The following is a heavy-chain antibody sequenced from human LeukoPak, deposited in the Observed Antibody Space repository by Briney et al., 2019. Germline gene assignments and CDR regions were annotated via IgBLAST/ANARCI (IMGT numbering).Heavy chain of an antibody. J-gene: IGHJ4*02. Sequence: GGSLRLSRAVSGFTFSSYAMSWVRQAPGKGLEWVSTISGGGGSTYYSDSVKGRFTISRDNSKNTLYLQMNSLRAEDTAIYYCAKENWGYNWKYDSSGSGINYWGQGTLVTFSS. CDR3: AKENWGYNWKYDSSGSGINY. D-gene: IGHD3-22*01. V-gene: IGHV3-23*01. CDR1: GFTFSSYA. CDR2: ISGGGGST.